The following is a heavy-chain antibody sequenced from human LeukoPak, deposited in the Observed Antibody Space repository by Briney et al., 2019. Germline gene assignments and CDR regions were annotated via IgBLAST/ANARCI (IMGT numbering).Heavy chain of an antibody. CDR1: GDSVSSNSVA. D-gene: IGHD2-15*01. J-gene: IGHJ4*02. CDR2: TYYRSTWFN. CDR3: ARRGCSGGSCYLDY. V-gene: IGHV6-1*01. Sequence: SQTLSLTCAISGDSVSSNSVAWNWIRKSQSRGLKWLGRTYYRSTWFNDYAVSVKSRISIKPDTSKNQFSLQLNSVTPEDTAVYYCARRGCSGGSCYLDYWGQGTLVTVSS.